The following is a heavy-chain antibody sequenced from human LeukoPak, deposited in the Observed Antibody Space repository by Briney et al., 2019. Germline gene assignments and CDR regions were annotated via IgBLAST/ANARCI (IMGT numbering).Heavy chain of an antibody. Sequence: ASVKVSRKASGYTFTGYYMHWVRQAPGQGLEWMGWINPNSGGTNYAQKFQGRVTMTRDTSISTAYMELSRLRSDDTAVYYCARSIRRYFDWLLRGDAFDIWGQGTMVTVSS. CDR3: ARSIRRYFDWLLRGDAFDI. CDR2: INPNSGGT. CDR1: GYTFTGYY. J-gene: IGHJ3*02. V-gene: IGHV1-2*02. D-gene: IGHD3-9*01.